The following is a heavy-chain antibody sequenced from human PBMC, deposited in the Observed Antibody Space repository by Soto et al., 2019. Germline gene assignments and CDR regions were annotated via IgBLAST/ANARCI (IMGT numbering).Heavy chain of an antibody. D-gene: IGHD6-6*01. J-gene: IGHJ6*02. CDR1: GYSFTSYW. CDR3: AGGTIAARPYYYYYGMDV. CDR2: IDPSDSYT. V-gene: IGHV5-10-1*01. Sequence: LGESLKISCKGSGYSFTSYWISWVRQMPGKGLEWMGRIDPSDSYTNYSPSFQGHVTISADKSISTAYLQWSSLKASDTAMYYCAGGTIAARPYYYYYGMDVWGQGTTVTVSS.